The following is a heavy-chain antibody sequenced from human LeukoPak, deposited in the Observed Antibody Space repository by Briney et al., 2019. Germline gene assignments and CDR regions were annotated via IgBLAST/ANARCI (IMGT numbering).Heavy chain of an antibody. V-gene: IGHV3-21*01. J-gene: IGHJ4*02. CDR1: GFTFSNYN. D-gene: IGHD3-16*02. CDR3: ARDGAALYDYVWGSYRNFDY. CDR2: ISRRSTCI. Sequence: GGSLRLSCAASGFTFSNYNIIWIRQAPGKGLEWVSSISRRSTCIFYADSVKGRFTISRDNAKNSLYLQMNSLRAEDTAVYYCARDGAALYDYVWGSYRNFDYWGQGTLVTVSS.